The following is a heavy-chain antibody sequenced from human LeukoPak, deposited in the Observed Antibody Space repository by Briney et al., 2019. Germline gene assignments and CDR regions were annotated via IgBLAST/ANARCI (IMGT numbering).Heavy chain of an antibody. CDR2: IYYSGST. J-gene: IGHJ4*02. Sequence: SETLSLTCTVSGGSISSHYWSWIRQLPGKGLEWIGYIYYSGSTNYNPSLKSRVTISVDTSKNQFSLKLSSVTAADTAVYYCARNGGYDSSPFDYWGQGTLVTVSS. V-gene: IGHV4-59*11. CDR3: ARNGGYDSSPFDY. CDR1: GGSISSHY. D-gene: IGHD5-12*01.